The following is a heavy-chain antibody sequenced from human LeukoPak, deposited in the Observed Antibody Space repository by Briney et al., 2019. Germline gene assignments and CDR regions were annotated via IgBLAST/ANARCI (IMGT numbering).Heavy chain of an antibody. CDR2: INHSGST. J-gene: IGHJ4*02. D-gene: IGHD1-26*01. Sequence: TSETLSLTCAVYGGSFSGYYWSWIRQPPGKGLEWIGEINHSGSTNYNPSLKSRVTISVDTSKNQFSLKLSSVTAADTAVYYCARQRYSGSYRRYYFDYWGQGTLVTVSS. CDR1: GGSFSGYY. V-gene: IGHV4-34*01. CDR3: ARQRYSGSYRRYYFDY.